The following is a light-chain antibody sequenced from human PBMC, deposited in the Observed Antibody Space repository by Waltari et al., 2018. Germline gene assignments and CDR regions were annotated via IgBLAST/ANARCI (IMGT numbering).Light chain of an antibody. CDR2: YDN. Sequence: SYVLTQPPSVSVAPGETARITCGGNNIESKSVHWYRQRPGQAPVVVISYDNDRAAGIPGRFSGSNSGNTATLTISRVEAGDEAGYYCQVWDANTDPGVFGTGTEVTVL. V-gene: IGLV3-21*01. CDR1: NIESKS. CDR3: QVWDANTDPGV. J-gene: IGLJ1*01.